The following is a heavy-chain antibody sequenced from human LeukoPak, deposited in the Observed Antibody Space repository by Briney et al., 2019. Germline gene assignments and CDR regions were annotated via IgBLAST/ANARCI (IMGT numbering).Heavy chain of an antibody. V-gene: IGHV4-34*01. CDR3: ARAHPYYYYYYMDV. Sequence: SETLSLTCAVYGGSFSGYYWSWIRQPPGKGLEWIGEINHSGSTNYNPSLKSRVTISVDTSKNQFSLKLSSVTAADTVVYYCARAHPYYYYYYMDVWGKGTTVTVSS. J-gene: IGHJ6*03. CDR1: GGSFSGYY. CDR2: INHSGST.